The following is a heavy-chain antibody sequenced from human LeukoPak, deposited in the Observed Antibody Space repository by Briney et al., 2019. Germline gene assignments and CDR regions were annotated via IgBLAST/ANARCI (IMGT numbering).Heavy chain of an antibody. V-gene: IGHV1-8*01. CDR1: GYTCTNYD. CDR2: MYADSGNT. J-gene: IGHJ6*02. Sequence: ASVKLSCKASGYTCTNYDINWVRHASGQGPEWMGWMYADSGNTGFAQKFQGRVTMTRNTSITTAYRELSSLTSDDTAVYYCARGDAMDVWGQGTTVTVYS. CDR3: ARGDAMDV.